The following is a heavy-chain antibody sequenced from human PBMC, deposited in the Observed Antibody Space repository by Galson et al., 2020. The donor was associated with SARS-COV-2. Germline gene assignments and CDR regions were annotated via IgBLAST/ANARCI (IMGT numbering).Heavy chain of an antibody. Sequence: GGSLRLSCAASGFTFDNYAMSWVRQAPGKGLEWVSSISGSSARTYYAESVKGRFTISRDNSKNTLYLQMNSLRAEDTAIYFCAKDGGGWLSSGWYYFDYWGQGTLVTVSS. CDR1: GFTFDNYA. V-gene: IGHV3-23*01. CDR3: AKDGGGWLSSGWYYFDY. J-gene: IGHJ4*02. CDR2: ISGSSART. D-gene: IGHD6-19*01.